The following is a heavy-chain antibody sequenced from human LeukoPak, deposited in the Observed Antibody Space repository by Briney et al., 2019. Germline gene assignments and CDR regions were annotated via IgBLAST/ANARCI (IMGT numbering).Heavy chain of an antibody. Sequence: SETLSLTCSVSGASINGYFWSWVRQTPGKGLEWIGYVSHTGATTSNPTLKSRVSITIDTSKNQISLTMASVTSADSALYYCARDRRGSFYTFDLWGPGTTVSVS. CDR3: ARDRRGSFYTFDL. J-gene: IGHJ6*02. CDR2: VSHTGAT. D-gene: IGHD1-26*01. CDR1: GASINGYF. V-gene: IGHV4-59*01.